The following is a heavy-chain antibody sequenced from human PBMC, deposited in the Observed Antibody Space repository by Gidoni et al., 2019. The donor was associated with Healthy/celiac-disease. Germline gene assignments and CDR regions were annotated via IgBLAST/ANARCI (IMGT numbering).Heavy chain of an antibody. D-gene: IGHD1-1*01. CDR3: ARQRTGTPTYCMDY. Sequence: QVQPVQSGAEVKKPAVSAKVSCTASGYSFNSYYMHWVRQGPGQGLEWMGIINHGGGSTSYAQKFQGRVTMTRDTSTSTVYMELSSLRSEDTAVYYCARQRTGTPTYCMDYWGQGTLVTVSS. V-gene: IGHV1-46*02. CDR1: GYSFNSYY. CDR2: INHGGGST. J-gene: IGHJ4*02.